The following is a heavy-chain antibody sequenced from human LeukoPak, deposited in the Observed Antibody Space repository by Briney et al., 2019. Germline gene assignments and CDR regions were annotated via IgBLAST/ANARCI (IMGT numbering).Heavy chain of an antibody. Sequence: PGGSLRLSCAASGFTFSDYYMSWVRQAPGKGMEWVSYISSSGSTIYYADSVKGRFTISRDNAKNSLYLQMNSLRAEDTAVYYCARDLQYSSGWYRDWGQGTLVTVSS. V-gene: IGHV3-11*01. D-gene: IGHD6-19*01. J-gene: IGHJ4*02. CDR3: ARDLQYSSGWYRD. CDR1: GFTFSDYY. CDR2: ISSSGSTI.